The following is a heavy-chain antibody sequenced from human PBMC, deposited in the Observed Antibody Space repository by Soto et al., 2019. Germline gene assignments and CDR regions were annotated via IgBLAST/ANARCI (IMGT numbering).Heavy chain of an antibody. CDR2: IYYSGST. Sequence: QVQLQESGPGLVKPSETLSLTCTVSGGSISSYYWSWIRQPPGKGLEWIGYIYYSGSTNYNPSLKSRATISVDTSKNQFSLKLSSGTAADTAVYDCARHGAAAGYYDYWGQGTLGTVSS. D-gene: IGHD6-13*01. CDR1: GGSISSYY. CDR3: ARHGAAAGYYDY. V-gene: IGHV4-59*08. J-gene: IGHJ4*02.